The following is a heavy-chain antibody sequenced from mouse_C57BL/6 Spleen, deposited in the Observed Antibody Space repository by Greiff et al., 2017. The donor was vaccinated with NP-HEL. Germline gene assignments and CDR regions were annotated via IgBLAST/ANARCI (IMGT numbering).Heavy chain of an antibody. V-gene: IGHV1-52*01. J-gene: IGHJ1*03. CDR2: IYPSASET. D-gene: IGHD1-1*01. CDR3: ARGYGSSYGYFDV. CDR1: GYTFTSSW. Sequence: QVQLQQSGAELVRPGSSVKLSFKASGYTFTSSWMHWVKQRPIQGLEWIGNIYPSASETHYNQKFKDKATLTVDKSSSTAYMQLSSLTSEDSAVDYCARGYGSSYGYFDVWGTGTTVTVSS.